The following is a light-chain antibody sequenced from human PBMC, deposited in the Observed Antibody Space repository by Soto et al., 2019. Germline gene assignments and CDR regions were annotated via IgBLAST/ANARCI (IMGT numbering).Light chain of an antibody. CDR2: EVN. CDR1: SRDVGAFNY. Sequence: QSVLTQPASVSGSPGQSITISCTGTSRDVGAFNYVSWYQQHPDKAPKLLISEVNNRPSGVSHRFSGSKSGNTASLTISGLQPADEADYYCSSYTTSGTYVLFSGGTKLTVL. J-gene: IGLJ3*02. CDR3: SSYTTSGTYVL. V-gene: IGLV2-14*01.